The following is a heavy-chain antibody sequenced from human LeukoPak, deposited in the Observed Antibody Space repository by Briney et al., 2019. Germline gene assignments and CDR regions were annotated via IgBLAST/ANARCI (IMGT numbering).Heavy chain of an antibody. J-gene: IGHJ4*02. CDR1: GFTFSSYA. Sequence: GGSLRLSCAASGFTFSSYAMSWVRQAPGKGLEWVSAISGSGGSTYYANSVKGRFTISRDNSKNTLYLQMNSLRAEDTAVYYCAKEGIDGSGYDLDYWGQGTLVTVSS. CDR3: AKEGIDGSGYDLDY. D-gene: IGHD5-12*01. CDR2: ISGSGGST. V-gene: IGHV3-23*01.